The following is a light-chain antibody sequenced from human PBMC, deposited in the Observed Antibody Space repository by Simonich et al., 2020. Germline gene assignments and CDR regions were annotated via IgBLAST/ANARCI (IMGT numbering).Light chain of an antibody. CDR1: SSDVGGYNY. CDR3: SSYTSSTWGV. CDR2: DVS. J-gene: IGLJ3*02. Sequence: QSALTQPASVSGSPGQSITISCTGTSSDVGGYNYVSWYQQHPGKAPKLMIYDVSMRPSGVSNRFSGSKSGNTASLTISGLQAEDEADYYCSSYTSSTWGVFGGGTKLTVL. V-gene: IGLV2-14*01.